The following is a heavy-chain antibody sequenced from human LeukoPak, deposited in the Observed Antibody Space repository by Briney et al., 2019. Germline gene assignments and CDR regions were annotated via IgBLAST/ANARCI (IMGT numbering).Heavy chain of an antibody. CDR2: INPNSGGT. J-gene: IGHJ3*02. CDR1: GYTFTGYY. V-gene: IGHV1-2*02. D-gene: IGHD3-22*01. CDR3: ARDGAYDSSGYYRFSYAFDI. Sequence: ASVEVSCKASGYTFTGYYMHWVRQAPGQGLEWMGWINPNSGGTNYAQKFQGRVTMTRDTSISTAYMELSRLRSDDTAVYYCARDGAYDSSGYYRFSYAFDIWGQGTMVTVSS.